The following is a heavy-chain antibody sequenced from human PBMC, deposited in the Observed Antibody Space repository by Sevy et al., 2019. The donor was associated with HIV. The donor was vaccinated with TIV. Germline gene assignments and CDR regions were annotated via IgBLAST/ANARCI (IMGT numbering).Heavy chain of an antibody. CDR2: IRSSSSYI. J-gene: IGHJ6*03. Sequence: GGSLRLSCAASGFTFSSYSMNWVLQAPGKELEWVSSIRSSSSYIYYADSVKGRFTISRDNAKNSLYLQMNSLRAEDTAVYYCARGVAGNYYYYMDVWGKGTTVTVSS. D-gene: IGHD2-15*01. CDR3: ARGVAGNYYYYMDV. V-gene: IGHV3-21*01. CDR1: GFTFSSYS.